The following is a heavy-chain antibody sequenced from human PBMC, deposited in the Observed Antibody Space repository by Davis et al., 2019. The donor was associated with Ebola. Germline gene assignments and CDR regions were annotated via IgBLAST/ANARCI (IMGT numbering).Heavy chain of an antibody. Sequence: GESPKISCAASGFTFSSYAMSWVRQAPGKGLEWVSAISGSGGSTYYADSVKGRFTIPRDNSKNTLYLQMTSLRAEGTAVYYCAKGDVVVITRWGQGTLVTVSS. J-gene: IGHJ4*02. CDR1: GFTFSSYA. CDR2: ISGSGGST. CDR3: AKGDVVVITR. V-gene: IGHV3-23*01. D-gene: IGHD3-22*01.